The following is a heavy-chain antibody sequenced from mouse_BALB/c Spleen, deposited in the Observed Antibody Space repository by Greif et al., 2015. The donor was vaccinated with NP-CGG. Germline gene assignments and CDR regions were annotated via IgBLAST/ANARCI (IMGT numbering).Heavy chain of an antibody. CDR2: INPSNGGT. CDR3: TRSKYGNYEAGAMDY. Sequence: VQLQQSGAELVKPGASVKLSCKASGYTFTSYYMYWVKQRPGQGLEWIGEINPSNGGTNFNEKFKSKATLTVDKSSSTAYMQLSSLTSEDSAVYYCTRSKYGNYEAGAMDYWGQGTSVTVSP. CDR1: GYTFTSYY. D-gene: IGHD2-10*02. V-gene: IGHV1S81*02. J-gene: IGHJ4*01.